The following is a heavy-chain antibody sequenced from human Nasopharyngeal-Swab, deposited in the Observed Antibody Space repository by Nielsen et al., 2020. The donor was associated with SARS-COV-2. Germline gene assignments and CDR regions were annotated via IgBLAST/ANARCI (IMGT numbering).Heavy chain of an antibody. CDR3: ARDSLGTYYHYFDY. CDR1: GGSISSGDYY. D-gene: IGHD3-22*01. J-gene: IGHJ4*02. CDR2: IYYSGST. Sequence: SETLSLTCTVSGGSISSGDYYWSWIRQPPGKGLEWIGYIYYSGSTHYNPSLKSRVTISVDTSKNQFSLKLSSVTAADTAVYYCARDSLGTYYHYFDYWGQGTLVTVSS. V-gene: IGHV4-30-4*01.